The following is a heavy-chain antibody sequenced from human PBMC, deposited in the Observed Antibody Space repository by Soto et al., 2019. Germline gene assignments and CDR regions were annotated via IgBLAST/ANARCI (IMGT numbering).Heavy chain of an antibody. CDR3: AKERGGNYPPFDY. CDR1: GFTFTSYA. Sequence: EVELLESGGGLVQPGGSLRLSCAASGFTFTSYAMSWVRQAPGKGLEWVSGISTSGGSTYYADSVKGRFTISRDNSKNTLYLQVKSLRAEDTAICYCAKERGGNYPPFDYWGQGTLVTVSS. J-gene: IGHJ4*02. CDR2: ISTSGGST. D-gene: IGHD3-10*01. V-gene: IGHV3-23*01.